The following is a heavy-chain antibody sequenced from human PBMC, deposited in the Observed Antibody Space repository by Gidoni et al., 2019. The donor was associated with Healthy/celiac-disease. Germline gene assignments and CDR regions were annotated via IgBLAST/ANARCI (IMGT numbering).Heavy chain of an antibody. CDR2: ISYDGSNK. CDR1: GFTFSSYA. V-gene: IGHV3-30-3*01. D-gene: IGHD6-19*01. J-gene: IGHJ4*02. CDR3: ARDKGIAVAGTDYFDY. Sequence: QVQLVESGGGVVKTGRSLRLSCAASGFTFSSYAMHWVRQAPGKGLEWVAVISYDGSNKYYADSVKGRFTISRDNSKNTLYLQMNSLRAEDTAVYYCARDKGIAVAGTDYFDYWGQGTLVTVSS.